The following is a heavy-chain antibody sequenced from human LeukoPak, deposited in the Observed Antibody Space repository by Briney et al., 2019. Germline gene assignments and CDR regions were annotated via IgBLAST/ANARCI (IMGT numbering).Heavy chain of an antibody. V-gene: IGHV4-31*03. J-gene: IGHJ6*03. Sequence: SETLSLTCTVSGGSISSGGYYWSWIRQHPGKGLEWIGYIYYSGSTYYNPSLKSRVTISVDTSKNQFSLKLSSVTAADTAVYYCARDLGRGGYYYYYMDVWGKGTTVTVSS. CDR3: ARDLGRGGYYYYYMDV. D-gene: IGHD3-16*01. CDR2: IYYSGST. CDR1: GGSISSGGYY.